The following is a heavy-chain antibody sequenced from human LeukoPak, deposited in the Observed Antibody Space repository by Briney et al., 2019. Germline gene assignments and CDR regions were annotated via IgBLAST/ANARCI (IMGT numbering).Heavy chain of an antibody. V-gene: IGHV3-30*04. D-gene: IGHD3-9*01. CDR1: GFTFSSYA. CDR3: ARDGNYDILTGYAYYFDY. Sequence: PGRSLRLSCAASGFTFSSYAMHWVRQAPGKGLEWVAVISYDGSNKYYADSVKGRFTISRDNSKNTLYLQMNSLRAEDTAVYYCARDGNYDILTGYAYYFDYWGQGTLVTVSS. J-gene: IGHJ4*02. CDR2: ISYDGSNK.